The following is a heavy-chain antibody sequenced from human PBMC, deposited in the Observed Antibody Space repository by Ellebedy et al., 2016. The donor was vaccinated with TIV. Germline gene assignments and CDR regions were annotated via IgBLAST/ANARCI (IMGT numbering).Heavy chain of an antibody. D-gene: IGHD2-2*01. Sequence: ASVKVSXXASGYTFSRYGINWVRQAPGQGLEWMGWISPYNGNTNYAQKFQGRVTMTTDTSTSTVYMDLTSLRSEDTAVYYCARVICNRYCSTTSPEDYSDYWGQGTLVTVSS. V-gene: IGHV1-18*01. CDR3: ARVICNRYCSTTSPEDYSDY. CDR2: ISPYNGNT. J-gene: IGHJ4*02. CDR1: GYTFSRYG.